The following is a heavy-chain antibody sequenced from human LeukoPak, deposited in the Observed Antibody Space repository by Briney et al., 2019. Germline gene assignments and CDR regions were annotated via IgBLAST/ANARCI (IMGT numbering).Heavy chain of an antibody. D-gene: IGHD6-13*01. J-gene: IGHJ4*02. Sequence: PGGSLRLSCAASGFIFSSYAMSWVRQAPGEGLEWVSVISGSDDSAYYADSVKGRFTISRDNSKNTLYLQMSSLRVEDTAVYYCAKARFSNSFASSLDYWGQGTLVTVSS. CDR1: GFIFSSYA. CDR3: AKARFSNSFASSLDY. V-gene: IGHV3-23*01. CDR2: ISGSDDSA.